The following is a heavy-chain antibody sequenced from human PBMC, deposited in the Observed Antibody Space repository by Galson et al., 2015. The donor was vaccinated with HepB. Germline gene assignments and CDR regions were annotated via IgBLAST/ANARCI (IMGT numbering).Heavy chain of an antibody. D-gene: IGHD3-3*01. CDR2: ISGSGGST. CDR1: GFTFSSYA. CDR3: AKARAPDFWSGYYYFDQ. Sequence: SLRLSCAASGFTFSSYAMSWVRQAPGKGLEWVSGISGSGGSTYYGDSVKGRFTISRDNSKNTLYLQMNSLRAEDTAVYYCAKARAPDFWSGYYYFDQWGQGTLVTGSS. V-gene: IGHV3-23*01. J-gene: IGHJ4*02.